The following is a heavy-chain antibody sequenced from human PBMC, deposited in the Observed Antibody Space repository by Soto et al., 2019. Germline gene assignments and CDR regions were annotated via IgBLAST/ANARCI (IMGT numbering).Heavy chain of an antibody. CDR2: INPSGGST. D-gene: IGHD3-22*01. J-gene: IGHJ4*01. V-gene: IGHV1-46*01. CDR3: VKYYYDSSGHYYHYFDY. CDR1: GYTFTSYY. Sequence: ASVKVSCKASGYTFTSYYMHWVRQAPGQGLEWMGIINPSGGSTSYAQKFQGRVTMTRDTSTSTVYMELSSLRSEDTAVYYCVKYYYDSSGHYYHYFDYWGQGTLVTVSS.